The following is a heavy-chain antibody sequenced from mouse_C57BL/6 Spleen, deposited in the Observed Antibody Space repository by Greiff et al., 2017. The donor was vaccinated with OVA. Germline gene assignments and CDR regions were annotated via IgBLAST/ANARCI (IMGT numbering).Heavy chain of an antibody. CDR3: AREGYGNFRRFGY. J-gene: IGHJ2*01. D-gene: IGHD2-10*02. CDR2: IDPSDSYT. CDR1: GYTFTSYW. Sequence: QVQLQQSGAELVRPGTSVKLSCKASGYTFTSYWMHWVKQRPGQGLEWIGVIDPSDSYTNYNQKFKGKATLTVDTSSSTAYMQLSSLTSEDSAVYYCAREGYGNFRRFGYWGQGTTLTVSS. V-gene: IGHV1-59*01.